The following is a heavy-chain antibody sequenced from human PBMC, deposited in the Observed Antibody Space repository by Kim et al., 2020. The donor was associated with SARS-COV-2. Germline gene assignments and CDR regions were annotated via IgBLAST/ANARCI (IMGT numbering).Heavy chain of an antibody. CDR2: IYTGGST. CDR1: GFTVSRNY. D-gene: IGHD6-19*01. V-gene: IGHV3-53*01. Sequence: GGSLRLSCAASGFTVSRNYMTWVRQAPGKGLEWVSVIYTGGSTYYADPVKGRFTISRDNSKNTLYLQMNSLGDEDTAVYYCATSRAGYNWLDPWGQGTLVTVSS. J-gene: IGHJ5*02. CDR3: ATSRAGYNWLDP.